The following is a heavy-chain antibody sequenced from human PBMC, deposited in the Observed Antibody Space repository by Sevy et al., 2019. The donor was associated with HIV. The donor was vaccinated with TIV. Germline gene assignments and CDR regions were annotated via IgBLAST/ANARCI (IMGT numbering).Heavy chain of an antibody. J-gene: IGHJ4*02. D-gene: IGHD2-21*01. Sequence: GVSLRLSCAGYGFSFSDSDMHWVRHPTGKSLEWISSIGTLGDTFYADSVKGRFTISRDNAKSSLYLQMSNLRAGDTALYYCVRGLQTHCDRTACPLDHWGQGTLVTVSS. CDR2: IGTLGDT. CDR3: VRGLQTHCDRTACPLDH. CDR1: GFSFSDSD. V-gene: IGHV3-13*01.